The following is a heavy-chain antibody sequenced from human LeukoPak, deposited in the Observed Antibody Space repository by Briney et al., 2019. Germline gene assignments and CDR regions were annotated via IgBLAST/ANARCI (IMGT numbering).Heavy chain of an antibody. CDR3: VRDPFDSSGHDQGAY. CDR2: IIHTGVET. J-gene: IGHJ4*02. Sequence: GGSLRLSCTGSGFIFSTYWMHWVRQAPGKGLVWVAAIIHTGVETYYADSVKGRFTLSRDNSENMVHLQMNSLRVDDTAVYYCVRDPFDSSGHDQGAYWGQGALVTVSS. D-gene: IGHD3-22*01. CDR1: GFIFSTYW. V-gene: IGHV3-23*01.